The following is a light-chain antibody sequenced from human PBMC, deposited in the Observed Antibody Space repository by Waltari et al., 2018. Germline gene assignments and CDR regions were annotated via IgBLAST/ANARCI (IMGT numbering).Light chain of an antibody. Sequence: QSVLTQPPSVSGTPGQRVSISCSGSSSTIGSKSVNWYQQVPGTAPKLLIYSNNQRPSGVPDRFSGPKSGTSASLAISGLQSEDEADYYCATWDDSLNGLFGGGTKLTVL. J-gene: IGLJ2*01. V-gene: IGLV1-44*01. CDR3: ATWDDSLNGL. CDR1: SSTIGSKS. CDR2: SNN.